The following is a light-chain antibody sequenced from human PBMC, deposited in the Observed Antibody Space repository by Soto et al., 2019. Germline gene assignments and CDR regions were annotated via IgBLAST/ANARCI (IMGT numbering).Light chain of an antibody. J-gene: IGKJ2*01. Sequence: EIVLTQSPATLSLSPGESATLSCRASQTVGSFLGWYQQKPGQAPRLLIYDASNRATGIPARFSGSGSGTDFTRTISSLEPEDFAVYYCQQRYYGYTFGQGTKVEI. CDR2: DAS. CDR3: QQRYYGYT. CDR1: QTVGSF. V-gene: IGKV3-11*01.